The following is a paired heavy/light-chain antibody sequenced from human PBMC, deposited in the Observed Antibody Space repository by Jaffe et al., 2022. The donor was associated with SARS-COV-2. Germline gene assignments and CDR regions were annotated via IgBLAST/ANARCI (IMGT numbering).Light chain of an antibody. Sequence: QSVLTQPPSVSGAPGQRVTISCTGSSSNIGAGYDVHWYQQLPGTAPKLVIHGNSHRPSGVPDRFSGSKSGTSASLAITGLQAEDEGDYYCQSYDSSLSGSVFGGGTKLTVL. J-gene: IGLJ2*01. CDR2: GNS. CDR1: SSNIGAGYD. CDR3: QSYDSSLSGSV. V-gene: IGLV1-40*01.
Heavy chain of an antibody. Sequence: QVTLRESGPALVKPTQTLTLTCTFSGFSLSTSGMCVSWIRQPPGKALEWLALIDWDDNKYYSTSLKTRLTISKDTSRNQVVLTMANMDPVDSATYYCARALYNYDSNGYLPDNWFDPWGQGTLVPVSS. CDR3: ARALYNYDSNGYLPDNWFDP. J-gene: IGHJ5*02. D-gene: IGHD3-22*01. CDR1: GFSLSTSGMC. V-gene: IGHV2-70*01. CDR2: IDWDDNK.